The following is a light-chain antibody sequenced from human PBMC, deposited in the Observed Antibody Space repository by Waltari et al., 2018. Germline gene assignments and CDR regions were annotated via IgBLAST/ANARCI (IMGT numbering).Light chain of an antibody. Sequence: QSALTQPASVSGSPGQSITISCTGTSNDVGASNFVSCYHQHPGRAPPPMFYDVTERPSGISYRFSGSKSANTASLTISGLLPEDEAIYYCSSFTDTHTLLFGGGTTVTVL. CDR1: SNDVGASNF. CDR2: DVT. J-gene: IGLJ2*01. CDR3: SSFTDTHTLL. V-gene: IGLV2-14*03.